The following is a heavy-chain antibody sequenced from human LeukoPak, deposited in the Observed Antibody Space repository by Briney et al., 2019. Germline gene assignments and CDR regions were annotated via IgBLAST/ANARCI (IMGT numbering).Heavy chain of an antibody. V-gene: IGHV3-74*01. J-gene: IGHJ4*02. CDR3: ARQSYYYDSSGYYHDY. Sequence: GGSLRLSCAASGFTFSSYWMHWVRQAPGKGLVWVSRSNSDGSHSSYADSVKGRFTMSRDNAKNTLYLQVSSLRAEDTSVYYCARQSYYYDSSGYYHDYWGQGTLVTVSS. CDR2: SNSDGSHS. D-gene: IGHD3-22*01. CDR1: GFTFSSYW.